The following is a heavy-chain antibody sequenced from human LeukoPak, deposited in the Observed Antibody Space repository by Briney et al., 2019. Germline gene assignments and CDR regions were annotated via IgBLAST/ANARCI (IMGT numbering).Heavy chain of an antibody. CDR3: AREGIAAAGTPPGYYGMDV. J-gene: IGHJ6*02. V-gene: IGHV3-66*01. CDR2: IYSGGST. Sequence: PGGSLRLSCAASGFTVSSNYMSWVRQAPGKGLEWVSVIYSGGSTYYADSVKGRFTISRDNSKNTLYLQMNSLRAEDTAVYYCAREGIAAAGTPPGYYGMDVWGQGTTVTVSS. CDR1: GFTVSSNY. D-gene: IGHD6-13*01.